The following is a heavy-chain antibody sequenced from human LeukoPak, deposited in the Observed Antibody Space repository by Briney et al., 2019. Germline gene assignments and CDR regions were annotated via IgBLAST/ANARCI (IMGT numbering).Heavy chain of an antibody. Sequence: SVKVSCKASGYTFTSYGINWVRQAPGQGLEWMGRIIPLMNIANYAQKFQGRVTITADKSTSIAYMDLSSLKSEDTAVYYCARGPTADASDLWGQGTMVTVSS. CDR2: IIPLMNIA. J-gene: IGHJ3*01. D-gene: IGHD4-17*01. CDR1: GYTFTSYG. V-gene: IGHV1-69*04. CDR3: ARGPTADASDL.